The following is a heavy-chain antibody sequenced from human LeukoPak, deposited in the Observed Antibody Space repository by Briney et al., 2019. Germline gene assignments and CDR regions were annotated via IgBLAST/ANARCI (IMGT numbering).Heavy chain of an antibody. V-gene: IGHV4-34*01. CDR1: GGSFSGFY. J-gene: IGHJ3*02. Sequence: PSETLSLTCAVYGGSFSGFYWSWIRQPPGKGLEWIGEINHSGSTNYNPSLKSRVTISVDTSKNQFSLKLSSVTAADTAVYYCARESRRLNAFDIWGQGTMVTVSS. CDR3: ARESRRLNAFDI. CDR2: INHSGST.